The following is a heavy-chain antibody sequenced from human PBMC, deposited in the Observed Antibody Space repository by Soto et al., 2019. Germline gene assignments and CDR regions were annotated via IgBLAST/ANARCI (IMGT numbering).Heavy chain of an antibody. D-gene: IGHD3-22*01. V-gene: IGHV3-23*01. CDR3: AKDSRVTMIVVAPYFDY. J-gene: IGHJ4*02. CDR1: GFTFSSYG. CDR2: ISGSGGST. Sequence: PGGSLRLSCAASGFTFSSYGMSWVGQSPGKGLEWVSAISGSGGSTYYADSVKGRFTISRDNSKNTLYLQMNSLRAEDTAVYYCAKDSRVTMIVVAPYFDYWGQGTLVTVS.